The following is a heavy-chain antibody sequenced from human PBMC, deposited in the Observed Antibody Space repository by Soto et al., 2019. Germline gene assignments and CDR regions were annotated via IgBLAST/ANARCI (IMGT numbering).Heavy chain of an antibody. CDR3: ASNPRPDFDY. D-gene: IGHD6-25*01. CDR2: TYYRSGWLR. CDR1: GDSVSSESSA. J-gene: IGHJ4*02. V-gene: IGHV6-1*01. Sequence: QVQLQQSGPGLVKPSQTLSLTCAISGDSVSSESSAWNWIRQSPSRGLEWLGRTYYRSGWLRDSAVSVRSRIISNPDTSRRQFALQLDTMAPVDTAVYYCASNPRPDFDYWGQGTLVTVSS.